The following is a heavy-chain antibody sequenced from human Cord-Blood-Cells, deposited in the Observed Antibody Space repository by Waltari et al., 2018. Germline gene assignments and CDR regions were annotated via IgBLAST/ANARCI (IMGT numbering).Heavy chain of an antibody. V-gene: IGHV1-69*01. CDR3: ASVNDFWSGLGGPRFDP. CDR2: IIPIFGTA. Sequence: QVQLVQSGAEVKKPGSSVQVSCKASGGPFSSKAISWVRQDTGQGLGWMGGIIPIFGTANYAQKFQGRVTITADESTSTAYMELSSLRSEDTAVYYCASVNDFWSGLGGPRFDPWGQGTLVTVSS. J-gene: IGHJ5*02. D-gene: IGHD3-3*01. CDR1: GGPFSSKA.